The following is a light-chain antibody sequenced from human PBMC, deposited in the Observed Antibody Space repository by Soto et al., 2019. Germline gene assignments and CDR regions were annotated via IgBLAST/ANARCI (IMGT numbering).Light chain of an antibody. J-gene: IGLJ3*02. CDR1: RSDVGGYNY. Sequence: QSALTQPASVSGSPGQSITISCTGTRSDVGGYNYVSWYQQHPGKAPKLMIYEVSNRPSGVSNSFSGSKSGNTASLTISGLQAEDEADYNCSSYTSSSTRVFGGGTKLTVL. CDR2: EVS. V-gene: IGLV2-14*01. CDR3: SSYTSSSTRV.